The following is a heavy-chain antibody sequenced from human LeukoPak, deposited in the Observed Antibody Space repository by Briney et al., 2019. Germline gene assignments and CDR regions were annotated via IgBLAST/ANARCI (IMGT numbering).Heavy chain of an antibody. CDR3: ARAYQTITVAGSFSFYFDY. CDR2: IYPGDSDT. Sequence: GESLKISCKGSGYSFISYWIGWVRQMPGEGLEWMVIIYPGDSDTRYSPSFQGQVTISADKSISTAYLQWSSLKASDTAMYYCARAYQTITVAGSFSFYFDYWGQGTLVTVSS. V-gene: IGHV5-51*01. D-gene: IGHD6-19*01. CDR1: GYSFISYW. J-gene: IGHJ4*02.